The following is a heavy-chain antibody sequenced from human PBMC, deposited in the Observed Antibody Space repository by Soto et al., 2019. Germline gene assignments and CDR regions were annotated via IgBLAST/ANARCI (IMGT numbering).Heavy chain of an antibody. V-gene: IGHV4-61*01. D-gene: IGHD3-3*01. CDR3: ARGLPIFGAYAMDV. CDR2: MYDNGNT. J-gene: IGHJ6*02. Sequence: QVQLQESGPGLEKPSETLSLTCSVSGGSVSSGTYYWSWIRQPPGKGLEWIGYMYDNGNTNYNPSLKSRVTISVDTSKNQFSLKLNSVTAADTAVYYCARGLPIFGAYAMDVWGQGTTVTVSS. CDR1: GGSVSSGTYY.